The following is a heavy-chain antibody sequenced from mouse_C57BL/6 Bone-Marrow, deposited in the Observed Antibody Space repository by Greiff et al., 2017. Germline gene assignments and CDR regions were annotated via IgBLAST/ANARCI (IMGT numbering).Heavy chain of an antibody. D-gene: IGHD2-4*01. J-gene: IGHJ2*01. CDR3: ARPGYDYDGVDY. Sequence: QVQLQQPGAELVKPGASVKMSCKASGYTFTSYWITWVKQRPGQGLEWIGDIYPGSGSTNYNEKFKSKATLTVDTSSSTAYMQLSSLTSEDSAVYYCARPGYDYDGVDYWGQGTTLTVSS. CDR1: GYTFTSYW. V-gene: IGHV1-55*01. CDR2: IYPGSGST.